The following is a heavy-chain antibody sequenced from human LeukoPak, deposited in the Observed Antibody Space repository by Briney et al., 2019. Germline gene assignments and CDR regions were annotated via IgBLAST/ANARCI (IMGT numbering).Heavy chain of an antibody. Sequence: GGSLRLSCAASGFTVTNNYMSWVRQAPGKGLEWVSVIYSGGSTYYADSVKGRFTFSRDNSKNTLYLQMNSLRAEDTAVYYCARSYSSSWYPNYYYGMDVWGQGTTVTVSS. V-gene: IGHV3-66*01. CDR3: ARSYSSSWYPNYYYGMDV. CDR1: GFTVTNNY. D-gene: IGHD6-13*01. CDR2: IYSGGST. J-gene: IGHJ6*02.